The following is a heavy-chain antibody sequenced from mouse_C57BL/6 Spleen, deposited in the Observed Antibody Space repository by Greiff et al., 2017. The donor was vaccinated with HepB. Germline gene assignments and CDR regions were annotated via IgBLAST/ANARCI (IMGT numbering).Heavy chain of an antibody. CDR3: ARGTVVACDY. V-gene: IGHV1-76*01. D-gene: IGHD1-1*01. Sequence: QVQLQQSGAELVRPGASVKLSCKASGYTFTDYYINWVKQRPGQGLEWIARIYPGSGNNYYNEKFKGKATLTAEKSSSTAYMQLSSLTSEDSAVYFCARGTVVACDYWGQGTTLTVSS. CDR1: GYTFTDYY. J-gene: IGHJ2*01. CDR2: IYPGSGNN.